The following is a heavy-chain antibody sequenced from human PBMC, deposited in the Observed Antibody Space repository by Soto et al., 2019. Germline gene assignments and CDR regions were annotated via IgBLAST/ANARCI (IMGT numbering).Heavy chain of an antibody. Sequence: QVQLVESGGGVVQPGRSLRLSCAASGFTFSNYGMHWVRQAPGKGLEWVAVISYDGSNKYNADSVKGRFPISRDNSKNTLYLQMNSLRAEDTAVYYCAKDLEQWRRYSWFDPWGQGTLVTVSS. CDR2: ISYDGSNK. CDR3: AKDLEQWRRYSWFDP. J-gene: IGHJ5*02. CDR1: GFTFSNYG. V-gene: IGHV3-30*18. D-gene: IGHD6-19*01.